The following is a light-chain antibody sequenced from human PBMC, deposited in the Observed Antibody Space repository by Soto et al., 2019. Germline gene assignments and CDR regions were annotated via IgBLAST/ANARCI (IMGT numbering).Light chain of an antibody. V-gene: IGLV2-14*01. CDR2: EVT. J-gene: IGLJ1*01. CDR3: NSYTTSSTYV. Sequence: QSVLTQPASVPGSPGQSITISCTGTSSDVGGYNYVSWYQHHPGEAPKLMIFEVTKRPSGVSSRFSGSKSGNTASLTISGLQSEDEADYFCNSYTTSSTYVFGSGTKVTVL. CDR1: SSDVGGYNY.